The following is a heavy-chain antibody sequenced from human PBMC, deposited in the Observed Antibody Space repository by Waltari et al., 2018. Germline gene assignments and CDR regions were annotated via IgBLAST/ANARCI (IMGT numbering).Heavy chain of an antibody. Sequence: QVQLQESGPGLVKPSETLSLTCAVSGYSISSGYYWGWIRQPPGKGLEWIGSIYHSGSTAYTPSLKSRVTLSVDTSKNQCSRKLSAVTAADTAVYYCAREARGYCSGGSCYGFDYWGQGTLVTVSS. CDR2: IYHSGST. V-gene: IGHV4-38-2*02. CDR1: GYSISSGYY. J-gene: IGHJ4*02. D-gene: IGHD2-15*01. CDR3: AREARGYCSGGSCYGFDY.